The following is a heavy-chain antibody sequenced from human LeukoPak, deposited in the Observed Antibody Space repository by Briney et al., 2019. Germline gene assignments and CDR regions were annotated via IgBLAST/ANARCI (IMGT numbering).Heavy chain of an antibody. CDR3: ARDDMVRGVIIYYYGMDV. J-gene: IGHJ6*04. CDR1: GYSISSGYY. CDR2: IYHSGST. D-gene: IGHD3-10*01. Sequence: SETLSLTCAVSGYSISSGYYWGWIRQPPGKGLEWIGSIYHSGSTYYNPSLKSRVTISIDTSKNQFSLKLSSVTAADTAVYYCARDDMVRGVIIYYYGMDVWGKATTVTVSS. V-gene: IGHV4-38-2*02.